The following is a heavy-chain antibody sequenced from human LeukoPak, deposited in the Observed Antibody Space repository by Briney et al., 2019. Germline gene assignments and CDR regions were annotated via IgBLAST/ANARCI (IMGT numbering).Heavy chain of an antibody. Sequence: ASVKVSCKPSGYTFSTYYMHWVRQAPGQGLEWMGIINPGGDYRSYAQKFQGRVTMTEDTSTDTAYMELSSLRSEDTAVYYCATDRPGVERDAFDIWGQGTMVTVSS. CDR1: GYTFSTYY. CDR3: ATDRPGVERDAFDI. CDR2: INPGGDYR. V-gene: IGHV1-46*01. D-gene: IGHD6-6*01. J-gene: IGHJ3*02.